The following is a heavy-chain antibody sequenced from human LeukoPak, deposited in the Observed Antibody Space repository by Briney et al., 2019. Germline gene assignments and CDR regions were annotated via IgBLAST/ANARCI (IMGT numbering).Heavy chain of an antibody. J-gene: IGHJ4*02. Sequence: PGGSLRPSCAASGFTFSSYGMHWVRQAPGKGRGWVAVISYDGSNKYYADSVKGRFTISRDNSKNTLYLQMNSLRAEDTAVYYCARSYTVTTWFDYWGQGTLVTVSS. V-gene: IGHV3-30*03. D-gene: IGHD4-17*01. CDR3: ARSYTVTTWFDY. CDR1: GFTFSSYG. CDR2: ISYDGSNK.